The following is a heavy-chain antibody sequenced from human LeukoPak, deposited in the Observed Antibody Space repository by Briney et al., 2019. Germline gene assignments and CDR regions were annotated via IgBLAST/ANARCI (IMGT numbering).Heavy chain of an antibody. D-gene: IGHD3-22*01. CDR2: INHSGST. V-gene: IGHV4-34*01. Sequence: SETLSLTCAVYGGAFSGYYWSWIRQPPGKGLEWIGEINHSGSTNYNPSLKSRVTISVDTSKNQFSLKLSSVTAADTAVYYCARGRFDITMIVVVMPGGAFDIWGQGTMATVSS. CDR3: ARGRFDITMIVVVMPGGAFDI. J-gene: IGHJ3*02. CDR1: GGAFSGYY.